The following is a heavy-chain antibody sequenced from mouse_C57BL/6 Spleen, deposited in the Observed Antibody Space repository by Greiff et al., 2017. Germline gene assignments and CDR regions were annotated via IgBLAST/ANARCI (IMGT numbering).Heavy chain of an antibody. D-gene: IGHD6-1*01. CDR3: ARSWQSSFYYAMDY. CDR2: IDPSDSYT. V-gene: IGHV1-69*01. CDR1: GYTFTSYW. J-gene: IGHJ4*01. Sequence: QVQLKQPGAELVMPGASVKLSCKASGYTFTSYWMHWVKQRPGQGLEWIGEIDPSDSYTNYNQKFKGKSTLTVDKSSSTAYMQLSSLTSEDSAVYYCARSWQSSFYYAMDYWGQGTSVTVSS.